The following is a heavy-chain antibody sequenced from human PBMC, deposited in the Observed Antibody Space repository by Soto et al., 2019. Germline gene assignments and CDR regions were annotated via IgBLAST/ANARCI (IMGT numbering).Heavy chain of an antibody. CDR3: ARPPLPGYSIHFNS. CDR1: GYIFIDYW. J-gene: IGHJ4*02. CDR2: VCPRDSDT. V-gene: IGHV5-51*01. Sequence: PGESLKISCKASGYIFIDYWIGWVRQMPGKGLEWMGIVCPRDSDTRYSPSFQGQVTISADRSTGTAFLQWRSLKASDTALYYCARPPLPGYSIHFNSWGQGTLVTV. D-gene: IGHD2-15*01.